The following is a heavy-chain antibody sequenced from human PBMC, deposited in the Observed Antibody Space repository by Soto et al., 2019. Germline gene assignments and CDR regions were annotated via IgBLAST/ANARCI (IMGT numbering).Heavy chain of an antibody. D-gene: IGHD3-22*01. CDR2: IKQDGSEK. Sequence: PGGSLRLSCAASGFTFSSYWMSWVRQAPGKGLEWVANIKQDGSEKYYVDSVKGRFTISRDNAKNSLYLQMNSLRAEDTAVYYCARGYYYDSSGYWGLGWYYGMDVWGQGTTVTVSS. V-gene: IGHV3-7*01. J-gene: IGHJ6*02. CDR3: ARGYYYDSSGYWGLGWYYGMDV. CDR1: GFTFSSYW.